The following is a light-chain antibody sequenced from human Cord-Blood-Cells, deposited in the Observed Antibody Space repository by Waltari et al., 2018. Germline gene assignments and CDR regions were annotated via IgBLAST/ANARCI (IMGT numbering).Light chain of an antibody. V-gene: IGKV3-20*01. J-gene: IGKJ3*01. Sequence: EIVLPQSPGTLSLSPGERATLPCRASQSVSSSYLAWYQQKPDQAPRLLIYGASSRATGIPDRFSGSGSGTDFTLTISRLEPEDFAVYYCQQYGSSPFTFGPGTKVDIK. CDR3: QQYGSSPFT. CDR2: GAS. CDR1: QSVSSSY.